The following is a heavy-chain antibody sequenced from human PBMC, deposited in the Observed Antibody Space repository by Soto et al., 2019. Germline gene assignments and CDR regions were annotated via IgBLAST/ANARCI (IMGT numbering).Heavy chain of an antibody. V-gene: IGHV3-53*01. CDR2: SYSGGST. J-gene: IGHJ6*02. Sequence: GGSLRLSCAASGSSVSSNYMSLVRQAPGKGLEWVPVSYSGGSTYYADSVKGRFTISRDNSKNTLYLQMNSLRAEDTAVYYCARQPITMVRGAPGYYGMDVWGQGTTVTAAS. CDR1: GSSVSSNY. CDR3: ARQPITMVRGAPGYYGMDV. D-gene: IGHD3-10*01.